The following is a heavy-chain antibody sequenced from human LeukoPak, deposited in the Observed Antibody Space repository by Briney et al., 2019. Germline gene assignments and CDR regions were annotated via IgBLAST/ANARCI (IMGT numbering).Heavy chain of an antibody. D-gene: IGHD3-10*01. Sequence: PSETLSLTRTVSGGSISSYYWSWIRQPPGKGLEWIGYIYYSGSTNYNPSLKSRVTISVDTSKNQFSLKLSSVTAADTAVYYCARGWFGELFWFDPWGQGTLVTVSS. CDR2: IYYSGST. V-gene: IGHV4-59*01. J-gene: IGHJ5*02. CDR3: ARGWFGELFWFDP. CDR1: GGSISSYY.